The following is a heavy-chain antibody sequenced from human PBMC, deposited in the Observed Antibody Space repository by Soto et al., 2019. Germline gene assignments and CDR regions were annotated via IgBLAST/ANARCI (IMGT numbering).Heavy chain of an antibody. D-gene: IGHD4-17*01. V-gene: IGHV4-30-4*01. CDR1: GGSISSDNYY. Sequence: PSETLSLTCTVSGGSISSDNYYWTWIRQPPGKDLEWIGYIYSSGNTNYNPSLRSRFTISRDNAKNSLYLQMNSLRAEDTAVYYCARTYTTVTTSLYFDYWGQGTLVTVSS. CDR2: IYSSGNT. CDR3: ARTYTTVTTSLYFDY. J-gene: IGHJ4*02.